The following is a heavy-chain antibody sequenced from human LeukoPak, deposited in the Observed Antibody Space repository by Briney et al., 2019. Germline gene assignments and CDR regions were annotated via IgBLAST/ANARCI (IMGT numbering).Heavy chain of an antibody. J-gene: IGHJ6*02. D-gene: IGHD1-1*01. CDR1: GFTVSNNY. Sequence: PGGSLRLSCAASGFTVSNNYMSWVRQASGKGLGWVAVIYSGGSTYYADSVKGRFTISRDNFKNTLYLQMNSLRAEDTAVYYCASQLDPYYYYYGMDVWGQGTTVTVSS. CDR2: IYSGGST. CDR3: ASQLDPYYYYYGMDV. V-gene: IGHV3-53*01.